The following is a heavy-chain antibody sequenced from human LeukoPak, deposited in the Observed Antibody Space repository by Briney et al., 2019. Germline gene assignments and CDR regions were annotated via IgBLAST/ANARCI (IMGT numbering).Heavy chain of an antibody. J-gene: IGHJ5*02. D-gene: IGHD5-18*01. CDR3: ARGQVDTDLVIGGWFDH. V-gene: IGHV1-18*01. CDR1: GYTFTSYG. CDR2: INPYTGNT. Sequence: ASVKVSCKASGYTFTSYGISWVRQAPGQGLEWMGWINPYTGNTNFAQRFQGRVTMTTETSTRTAYMEVKSLRSDDTAVYYCARGQVDTDLVIGGWFDHWGQGTLVTVSS.